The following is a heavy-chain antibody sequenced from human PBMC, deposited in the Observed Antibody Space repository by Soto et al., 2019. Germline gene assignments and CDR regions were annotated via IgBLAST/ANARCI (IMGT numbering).Heavy chain of an antibody. CDR3: AKVLLTYTSGWYHPHFDY. D-gene: IGHD6-19*01. CDR1: GFTFSSYV. J-gene: IGHJ4*02. V-gene: IGHV3-30*18. Sequence: QVQLVESGGGVVQPGRSLRLSCAASGFTFSSYVIHWVRQAPGKGLEWVAVVSNDGSNKDYADSVKGRFTISRDNSKNTLYLQINSLRAEDTAVYYCAKVLLTYTSGWYHPHFDYWGQGTLVTVSS. CDR2: VSNDGSNK.